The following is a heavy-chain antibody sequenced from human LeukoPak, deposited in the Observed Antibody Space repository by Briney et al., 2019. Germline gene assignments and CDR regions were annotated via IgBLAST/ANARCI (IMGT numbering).Heavy chain of an antibody. Sequence: QPGGSLRLSCAASGFTFSSYEMNWGRQAPGKGLEWVSYISSSGSTIYYADSVKGRFTISRDNAKNSLYLQMNSLRAKDTAVYYCAELGITMIGGVWGKGTTVTIPS. D-gene: IGHD3-10*02. CDR1: GFTFSSYE. J-gene: IGHJ6*04. CDR3: AELGITMIGGV. CDR2: ISSSGSTI. V-gene: IGHV3-48*03.